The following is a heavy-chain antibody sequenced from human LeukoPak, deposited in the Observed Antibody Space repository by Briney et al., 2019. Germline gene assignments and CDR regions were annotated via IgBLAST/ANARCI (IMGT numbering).Heavy chain of an antibody. V-gene: IGHV3-23*01. J-gene: IGHJ5*02. CDR1: GFTFSSYG. Sequence: GGSLRLSCAASGFTFSSYGMSWVRQAPGKGLEWVSAISGSGGSTYYADSVKGRFTISRDNSKNTLYLQMNSLRAEDTAVYYCAKDRSAYYYGSGSVNWFDPWGQGTLVTVSS. CDR2: ISGSGGST. D-gene: IGHD3-10*01. CDR3: AKDRSAYYYGSGSVNWFDP.